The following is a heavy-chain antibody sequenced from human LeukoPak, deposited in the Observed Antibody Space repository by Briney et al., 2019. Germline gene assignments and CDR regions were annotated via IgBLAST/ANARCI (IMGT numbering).Heavy chain of an antibody. CDR3: TFVRDTSSSVWYFDL. Sequence: GGSLRLSCAASGSTFSDYYMSWIRQAPGKGLVWISYISSSGPTIYYADSVKGRFIISRDNAKNSLYLQMNSLRVEDTAVYYCTFVRDTSSSVWYFDLWGRGTLVTVSS. V-gene: IGHV3-11*01. J-gene: IGHJ2*01. CDR2: ISSSGPTI. CDR1: GSTFSDYY. D-gene: IGHD6-6*01.